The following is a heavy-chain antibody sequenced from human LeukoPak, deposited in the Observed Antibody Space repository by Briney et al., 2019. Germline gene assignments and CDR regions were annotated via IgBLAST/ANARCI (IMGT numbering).Heavy chain of an antibody. CDR2: IYYSGST. CDR1: GGSISSYY. Sequence: SETLSLTCTVSGGSISSYYWSWIRQPPGKGLEWIGSIYYSGSTYYNPSLKSRVTISVDTSKNQFSLKLSSVTAADTAVYYCARRWLASPFDYWGQGTLVTVSS. CDR3: ARRWLASPFDY. V-gene: IGHV4-39*01. D-gene: IGHD6-19*01. J-gene: IGHJ4*02.